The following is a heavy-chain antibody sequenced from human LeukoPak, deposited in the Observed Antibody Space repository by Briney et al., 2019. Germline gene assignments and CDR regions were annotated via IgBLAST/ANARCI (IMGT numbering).Heavy chain of an antibody. CDR3: ARATPSSSRSPIDY. CDR2: IYTSGST. V-gene: IGHV4-61*02. Sequence: SETLSLTCTVSGGSISSGSYYWSWIRQPAGKGLVWIGRIYTSGSTNYNPSLKSRVTISVDTSKNQFSLKLSSVTAADTAVYYCARATPSSSRSPIDYWGQGTLVTVSS. D-gene: IGHD6-13*01. J-gene: IGHJ4*02. CDR1: GGSISSGSYY.